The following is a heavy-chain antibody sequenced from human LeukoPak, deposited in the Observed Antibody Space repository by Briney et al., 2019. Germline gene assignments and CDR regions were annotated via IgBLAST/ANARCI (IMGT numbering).Heavy chain of an antibody. J-gene: IGHJ4*02. CDR2: IYYSGST. CDR1: GGSFSGYY. V-gene: IGHV4-59*01. D-gene: IGHD3-22*01. CDR3: ARADYYDSSGYYLDY. Sequence: ASETLSLTCAVYGGSFSGYYWSWIRQPPGKGLEWIGYIYYSGSTNYNPSLKSRVTISVDTSKNQFSLKLSSVTAADTAVYYCARADYYDSSGYYLDYWGQGTLVTVSS.